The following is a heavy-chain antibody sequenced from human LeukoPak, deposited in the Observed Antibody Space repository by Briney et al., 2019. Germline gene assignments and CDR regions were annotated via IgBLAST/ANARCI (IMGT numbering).Heavy chain of an antibody. CDR2: INHSGST. Sequence: SETLSLTCAVYGGSFSGYYWSWIRQPPGKGLEWIGEINHSGSTNYNPSLKSRVTISVDTSKNQFSLKLSSVTAADTAVYYCAREGEFRWELRPLYFDYWGQGTLVTVSS. CDR3: AREGEFRWELRPLYFDY. J-gene: IGHJ4*02. CDR1: GGSFSGYY. D-gene: IGHD1-26*01. V-gene: IGHV4-34*01.